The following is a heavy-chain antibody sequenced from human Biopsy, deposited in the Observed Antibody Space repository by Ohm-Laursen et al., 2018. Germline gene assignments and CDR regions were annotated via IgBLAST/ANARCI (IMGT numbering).Heavy chain of an antibody. D-gene: IGHD6-19*01. V-gene: IGHV1-18*01. CDR3: ARGMAVAVTLYYFDY. CDR2: ISANSGNI. J-gene: IGHJ4*02. CDR1: GYTLAGFG. Sequence: ASVKVSCKASGYTLAGFGVGWVRQAPGQGLEWMGWISANSGNINYAQKFQGRVTMTADTSTSTAYMELRSLTSDDTAIYYCARGMAVAVTLYYFDYWGQGSLLTVSS.